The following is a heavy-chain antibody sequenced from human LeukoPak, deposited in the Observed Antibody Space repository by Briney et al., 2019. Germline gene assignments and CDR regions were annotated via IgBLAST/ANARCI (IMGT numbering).Heavy chain of an antibody. CDR1: GGSFSGYY. CDR3: ARAKSGWYAGAFTFDY. Sequence: SETLSLTCAVYGGSFSGYYWSWIRQPPGKGLEWIGEINHSGSTNYNPPLKSRVTISVDTSKNQFSLKLSSVTAADTAVYYCARAKSGWYAGAFTFDYWGQGTLVTVSS. V-gene: IGHV4-34*01. CDR2: INHSGST. J-gene: IGHJ4*02. D-gene: IGHD6-19*01.